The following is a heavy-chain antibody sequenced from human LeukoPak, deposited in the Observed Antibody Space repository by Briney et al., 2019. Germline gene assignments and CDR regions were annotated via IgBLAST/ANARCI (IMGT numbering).Heavy chain of an antibody. J-gene: IGHJ3*02. CDR1: GFTFSSYS. Sequence: GGSLRLSSAASGFTFSSYSMNWVRQAPGKGLEWVSSISSSSSYIYYADSVKGRFTISRDNAKNSLYLQMNSLRAEDTAVYYCARIRVVPAAIVGDAAFDIWGQGTMVTVSS. V-gene: IGHV3-21*01. CDR3: ARIRVVPAAIVGDAAFDI. D-gene: IGHD2-2*01. CDR2: ISSSSSYI.